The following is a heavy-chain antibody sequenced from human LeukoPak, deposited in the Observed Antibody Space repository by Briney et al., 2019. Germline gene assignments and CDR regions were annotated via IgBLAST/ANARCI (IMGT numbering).Heavy chain of an antibody. CDR1: GFIVSSNY. CDR3: VRDSRNCGGDCYAFDI. Sequence: GGSLRLSCAASGFIVSSNYMSWVRQAPGKGLEGVSVIYSGGSTKHADSVKGRFTISRDNSKNTLYLQMNSLRAEDTAVYYCVRDSRNCGGDCYAFDIWGQGTMVSVSS. J-gene: IGHJ3*02. CDR2: IYSGGST. D-gene: IGHD2-21*02. V-gene: IGHV3-53*01.